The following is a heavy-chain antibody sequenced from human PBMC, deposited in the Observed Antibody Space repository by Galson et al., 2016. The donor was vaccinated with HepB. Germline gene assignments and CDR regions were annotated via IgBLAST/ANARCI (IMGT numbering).Heavy chain of an antibody. CDR3: ARGFRLGDLSSPRERDAFDM. J-gene: IGHJ3*02. D-gene: IGHD3-16*02. V-gene: IGHV3-53*01. Sequence: SLRLSCAASGFTVSSNYINWVRQAPGKGLEWVSVIYNGGNTYYADSVKGRFTISRDNSKNTLYLQMNSLRAEDTAVYYCARGFRLGDLSSPRERDAFDMWGQGTMVTVSS. CDR1: GFTVSSNY. CDR2: IYNGGNT.